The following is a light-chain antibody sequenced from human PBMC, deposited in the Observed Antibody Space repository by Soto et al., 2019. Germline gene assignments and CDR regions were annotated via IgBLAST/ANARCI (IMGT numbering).Light chain of an antibody. V-gene: IGLV2-11*01. Sequence: QSVLTQPRSVSGSPGQSVTISCTGTSSDVGGYNYVSWYQQHPGKAPKLMIYDVSKRPSGVPHRFSGSKSGNTASLTISGLEAEDAADYCCCSYAGSYARVFGGGTKLTVL. CDR1: SSDVGGYNY. CDR3: CSYAGSYARV. J-gene: IGLJ3*02. CDR2: DVS.